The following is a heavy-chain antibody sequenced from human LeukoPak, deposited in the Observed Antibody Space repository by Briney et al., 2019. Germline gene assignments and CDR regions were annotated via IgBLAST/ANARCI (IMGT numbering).Heavy chain of an antibody. CDR3: ARGEWELLAYYFDY. D-gene: IGHD1-26*01. V-gene: IGHV3-7*01. CDR1: GFTFSSYW. CDR2: IKQDGSEK. J-gene: IGHJ4*02. Sequence: GGSPRLSCAASGFTFSSYWMSWVRQAPGKGLEWVANIKQDGSEKYYVDSVKGRFTISRDNAKNSLYLQMNSLRAEDTAVYYCARGEWELLAYYFDYWGQGTLVTVSS.